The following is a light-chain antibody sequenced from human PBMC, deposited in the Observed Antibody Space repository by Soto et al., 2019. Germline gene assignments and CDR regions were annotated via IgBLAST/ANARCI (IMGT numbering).Light chain of an antibody. CDR1: QGISSY. CDR3: QQLSTYPLT. Sequence: IQLTQSPSSLSASVGDRVTITCRASQGISSYLAWYQQKPGKAPKLLIYAASTLQSGVPSRFSGSGSGTDFTLTISSLQPEDFETYYCQQLSTYPLTLGGGTKVDIK. CDR2: AAS. V-gene: IGKV1-9*01. J-gene: IGKJ4*01.